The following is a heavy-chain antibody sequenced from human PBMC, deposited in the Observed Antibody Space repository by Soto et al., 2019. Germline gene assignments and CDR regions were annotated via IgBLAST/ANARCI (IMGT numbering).Heavy chain of an antibody. V-gene: IGHV3-73*01. Sequence: GGSLRLSCAASGFTFSGSAMHWVRQASGKGLEWVGRIRSKANSYATAYAASVKGRFTISRDDSKNTAYLQMNSLKTEDTAVYYCTPLLKYWNGSNWFDPWGQGTLVTVSS. CDR1: GFTFSGSA. CDR2: IRSKANSYAT. D-gene: IGHD1-1*01. CDR3: TPLLKYWNGSNWFDP. J-gene: IGHJ5*02.